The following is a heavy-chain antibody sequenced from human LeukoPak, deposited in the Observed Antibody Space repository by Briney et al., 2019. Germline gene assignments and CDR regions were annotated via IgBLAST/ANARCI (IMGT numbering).Heavy chain of an antibody. D-gene: IGHD3-3*01. J-gene: IGHJ5*02. CDR2: MNPNSGNT. V-gene: IGHV1-8*01. Sequence: ASVKVSSKASGYTFTSYDINWVRQATGQGLEWMGWMNPNSGNTGYAQKFQGRVTMTRNTSISTAYMELSSLRSEDTAVYYCARGLRFLEWLRQGNWFDPWGQGTLVTVSS. CDR3: ARGLRFLEWLRQGNWFDP. CDR1: GYTFTSYD.